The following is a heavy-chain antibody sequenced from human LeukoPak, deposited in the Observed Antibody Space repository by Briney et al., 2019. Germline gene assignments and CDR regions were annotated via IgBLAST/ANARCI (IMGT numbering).Heavy chain of an antibody. J-gene: IGHJ4*02. V-gene: IGHV1-2*02. Sequence: ASVKVSCKASGYTFTGYYMHWVRQAPGQGLEWMGWINPDSGGTNNAQKFQGRVTMTRDTSISTAYVELSRLRSDDTAVYYCARGYCTSTSCPDPKSYWGLGTLVTVSS. CDR2: INPDSGGT. CDR1: GYTFTGYY. CDR3: ARGYCTSTSCPDPKSY. D-gene: IGHD2-2*01.